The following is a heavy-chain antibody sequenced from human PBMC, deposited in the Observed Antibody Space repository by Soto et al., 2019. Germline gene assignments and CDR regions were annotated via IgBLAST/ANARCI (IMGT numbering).Heavy chain of an antibody. V-gene: IGHV3-43*01. D-gene: IGHD6-13*01. J-gene: IGHJ5*02. Sequence: GGSLRLSCAASGFTFDDYTMHWVRQAPGKGLEWVSLISWDGGSTYYADSVKGRFTISRDNSKNSLYLQMNSLRTEDTALYYCAKDLDGYSSSLPWFDPWGQGTLVTVSS. CDR2: ISWDGGST. CDR1: GFTFDDYT. CDR3: AKDLDGYSSSLPWFDP.